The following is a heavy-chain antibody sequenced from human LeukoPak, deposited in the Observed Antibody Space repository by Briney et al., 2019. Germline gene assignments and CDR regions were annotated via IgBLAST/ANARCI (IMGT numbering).Heavy chain of an antibody. CDR2: IHSDGGTT. CDR3: ARDIYSIAE. Sequence: GGSLRLYCAASGFTFSDYWIHWVRQAPGKGLVWVSLIHSDGGTTNYADSVKGRFTISRDNAKNTVYLQMNSLRVEDTAVYYCARDIYSIAEWGQGTLVTVSS. V-gene: IGHV3-74*01. D-gene: IGHD1-26*01. J-gene: IGHJ4*02. CDR1: GFTFSDYW.